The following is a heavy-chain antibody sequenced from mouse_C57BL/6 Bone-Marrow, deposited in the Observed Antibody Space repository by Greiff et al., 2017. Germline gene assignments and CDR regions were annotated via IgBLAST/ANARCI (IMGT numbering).Heavy chain of an antibody. CDR3: TREANWVFAY. CDR1: GYTFTDYE. CDR2: IDSETGGT. D-gene: IGHD4-1*01. Sequence: QVQLQQSGAELVRPGASVTLSCKASGYTFTDYEMHWVKQTPVHGLEWIGAIDSETGGTAYNQKFKGKAILTADKSSSTAYMELRSLTSEDSAVYYCTREANWVFAYWGQGTLVTVSA. J-gene: IGHJ3*01. V-gene: IGHV1-15*01.